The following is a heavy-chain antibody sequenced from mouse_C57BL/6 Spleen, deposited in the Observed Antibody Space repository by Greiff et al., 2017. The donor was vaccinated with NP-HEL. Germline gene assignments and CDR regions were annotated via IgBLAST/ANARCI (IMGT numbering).Heavy chain of an antibody. D-gene: IGHD2-12*01. CDR3: ARAILYPYFDY. CDR1: GYTFTDYN. CDR2: INPNNGGT. V-gene: IGHV1-22*01. Sequence: VQLQQSGPELVKPGASVKMSCKASGYTFTDYNMHWVKQSHGKSLEWIGYINPNNGGTSYNQNFKGKATLTVNKSSSTAYMELRSLTSEDSAVYYCARAILYPYFDYWGKGTTLAVSS. J-gene: IGHJ2*01.